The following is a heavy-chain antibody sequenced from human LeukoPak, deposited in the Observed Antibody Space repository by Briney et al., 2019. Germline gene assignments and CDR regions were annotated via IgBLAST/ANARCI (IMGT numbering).Heavy chain of an antibody. J-gene: IGHJ6*04. CDR3: ARTLDYGSASTRYSDV. CDR1: GYTFSYFW. Sequence: GESLKISCQGSGYTFSYFWAAWVRQMPGKGLEWMGVIYPGDSDTRYSPSFQGQVTISADESINTAYLQWSSLKASDTATYYCARTLDYGSASTRYSDVWGKGTRVIVSS. D-gene: IGHD3-10*01. V-gene: IGHV5-51*01. CDR2: IYPGDSDT.